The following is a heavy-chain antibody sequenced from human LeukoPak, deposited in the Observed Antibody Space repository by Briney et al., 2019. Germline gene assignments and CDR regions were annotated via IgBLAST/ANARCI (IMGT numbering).Heavy chain of an antibody. V-gene: IGHV1-24*01. CDR1: GNSLIYLS. CDR2: LDPEGGGL. CDR3: ATAEWLRSLIFDY. Sequence: GASVKVSCKVSGNSLIYLSMHWVRQAPGKGLEWLGGLDPEGGGLIYAQKFQGRVTMTEDTSTDTAYMELSSLRSEDTAVYYCATAEWLRSLIFDYWGQGTLVTVSS. D-gene: IGHD5-12*01. J-gene: IGHJ4*02.